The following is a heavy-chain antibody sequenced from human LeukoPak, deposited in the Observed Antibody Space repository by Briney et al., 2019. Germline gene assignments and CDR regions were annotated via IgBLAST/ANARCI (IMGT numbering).Heavy chain of an antibody. V-gene: IGHV3-9*01. Sequence: PGGSLRLSCAASGFTFDDYAMHWVRQAPGKGLEWVSGISWNSGSIGYADSVKGRFTISRDNAKNSLYLQMNSLRAEDTALYYCAKDGGATRREGYFDYWGQGTLVTVSS. J-gene: IGHJ4*02. CDR3: AKDGGATRREGYFDY. D-gene: IGHD1-26*01. CDR2: ISWNSGSI. CDR1: GFTFDDYA.